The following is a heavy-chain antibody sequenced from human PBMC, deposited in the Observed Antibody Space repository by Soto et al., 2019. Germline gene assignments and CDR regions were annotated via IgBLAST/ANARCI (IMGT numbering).Heavy chain of an antibody. CDR3: ARDRNYYGSGSPTPYDAFDI. CDR2: ISAYNGNT. Sequence: VKVACKASGYTFTSYGISWVRQAPGQGLEWMGWISAYNGNTNYAQKLQGRVTMTTDTSTSTAYMELRSLRSDDTAVYYCARDRNYYGSGSPTPYDAFDIWGQGTMVTV. J-gene: IGHJ3*02. V-gene: IGHV1-18*04. D-gene: IGHD3-10*01. CDR1: GYTFTSYG.